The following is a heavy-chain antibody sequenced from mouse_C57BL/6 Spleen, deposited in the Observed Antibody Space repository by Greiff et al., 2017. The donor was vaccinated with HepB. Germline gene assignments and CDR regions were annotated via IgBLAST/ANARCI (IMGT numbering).Heavy chain of an antibody. CDR1: GFTFSSYA. CDR2: ISSGGDYI. Sequence: EVMLVESGAGLVKPGGSLKLSCAASGFTFSSYAMSWVRQTPEKRLEWVAYISSGGDYIYYADTVKGRFTISRDNARNTLYLQMSSLKSEDTAMYYCTREGGRGYAMDYWGQGTSVTVSS. CDR3: TREGGRGYAMDY. V-gene: IGHV5-9-1*02. D-gene: IGHD3-3*01. J-gene: IGHJ4*01.